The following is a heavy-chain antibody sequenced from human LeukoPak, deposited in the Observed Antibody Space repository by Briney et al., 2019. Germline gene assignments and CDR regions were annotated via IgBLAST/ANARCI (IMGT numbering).Heavy chain of an antibody. CDR1: GGSFSGYY. J-gene: IGHJ6*03. CDR2: INHSGST. D-gene: IGHD2-15*01. V-gene: IGHV4-34*01. Sequence: SETLSLTCAVYGGSFSGYYWSWIRQPPGKGLEWIGEINHSGSTNYNPSLKSRVTISVDTSKNQFSLKLSSVTAADTAVYYCARGRRAYCSGGSCEYYMDVWAKGPRSPSP. CDR3: ARGRRAYCSGGSCEYYMDV.